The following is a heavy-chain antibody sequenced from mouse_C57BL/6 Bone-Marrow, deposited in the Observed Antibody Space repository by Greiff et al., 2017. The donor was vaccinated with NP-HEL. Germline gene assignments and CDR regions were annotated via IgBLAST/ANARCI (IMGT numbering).Heavy chain of an antibody. CDR3: ARGLYMVYFDY. Sequence: EVQLQQSGPELVKPGASVKISCKASGYTFTDYYMNWVKQSHGKSLEWIGDINPNNGGTSYNQKFKGKATLTVDKSSSTAYMELRSLTSEDSAVYYCARGLYMVYFDYWAKAPLSQSPQ. J-gene: IGHJ2*01. CDR1: GYTFTDYY. V-gene: IGHV1-26*01. CDR2: INPNNGGT. D-gene: IGHD1-1*02.